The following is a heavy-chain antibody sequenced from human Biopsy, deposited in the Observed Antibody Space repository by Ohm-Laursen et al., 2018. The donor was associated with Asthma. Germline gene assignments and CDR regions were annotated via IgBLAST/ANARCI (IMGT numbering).Heavy chain of an antibody. CDR3: ARSYDTDSYPVLVLDY. D-gene: IGHD3-22*01. J-gene: IGHJ4*02. CDR1: GGSFSNFA. CDR2: ILTKFDIT. Sequence: ASVEASCKASGGSFSNFAFSWVRQAPGHGLEWMGTILTKFDITSYAEKFQGRVTITADKSTSTTYMELSRLRSEDTAVYYCARSYDTDSYPVLVLDYWGQGTLVTVSS. V-gene: IGHV1-69*04.